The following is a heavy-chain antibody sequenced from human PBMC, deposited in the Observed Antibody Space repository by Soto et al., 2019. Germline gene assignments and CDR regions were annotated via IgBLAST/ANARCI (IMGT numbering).Heavy chain of an antibody. D-gene: IGHD5-18*01. V-gene: IGHV4-61*01. J-gene: IGHJ4*02. CDR3: ARSRGYGYGVFDY. CDR1: GASVRSGSDY. Sequence: QVQLQESGPGLVKPSETLSLTCTVSGASVRSGSDYWSWIRQPPGKGPECIGYIYHSGNTFYNPSLETRVTIGVDTSKNQFYLRLTSVTAADTAIYYCARSRGYGYGVFDYWGQGSLVTVS. CDR2: IYHSGNT.